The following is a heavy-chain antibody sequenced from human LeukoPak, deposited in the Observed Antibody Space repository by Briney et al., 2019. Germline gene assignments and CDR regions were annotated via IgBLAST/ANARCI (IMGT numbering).Heavy chain of an antibody. D-gene: IGHD3-9*01. CDR2: ISYSGST. J-gene: IGHJ4*02. CDR1: GGSISSYY. CDR3: AREGDYDILTGYYFIDS. Sequence: SETLSLTCTVSGGSISSYYWSWIRQPPGKGLEWIGYISYSGSTNYNPSLKSRITISADTSKNQFSLRLSSVIAADTALYYCAREGDYDILTGYYFIDSWGQGTLVTVSS. V-gene: IGHV4-59*12.